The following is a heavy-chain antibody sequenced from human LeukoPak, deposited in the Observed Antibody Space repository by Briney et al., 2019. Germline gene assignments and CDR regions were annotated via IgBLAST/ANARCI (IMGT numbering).Heavy chain of an antibody. CDR2: DYYSGSS. J-gene: IGHJ3*02. CDR1: GGSITDYY. CDR3: ARDLKLDGSSGYYAFDI. D-gene: IGHD3-22*01. Sequence: SETLSLTCTVSGGSITDYYWGWIRQPPGKGLEWIGYDYYSGSSNYNPSLKSRVTISLDTSKNQFSLKMSSMTAADTAVYYCARDLKLDGSSGYYAFDIWGQGTMVTVSS. V-gene: IGHV4-59*01.